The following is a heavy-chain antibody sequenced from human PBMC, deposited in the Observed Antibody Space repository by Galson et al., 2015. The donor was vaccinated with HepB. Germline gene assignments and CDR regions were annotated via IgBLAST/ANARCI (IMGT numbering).Heavy chain of an antibody. J-gene: IGHJ4*02. CDR1: GFTFSSYS. Sequence: SLRLSCAASGFTFSSYSMNWVRQAPGKGLEWVSSISSSSSYIYYADSVKGRFTISRDNAKNSLYLQMNSLRAEDTAVYYCAREGYSSSWSTPFDYWGQGTLVTVSS. V-gene: IGHV3-21*01. CDR3: AREGYSSSWSTPFDY. D-gene: IGHD6-13*01. CDR2: ISSSSSYI.